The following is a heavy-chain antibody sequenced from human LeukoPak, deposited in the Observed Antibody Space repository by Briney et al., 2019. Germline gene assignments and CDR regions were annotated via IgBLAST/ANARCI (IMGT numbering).Heavy chain of an antibody. D-gene: IGHD4-23*01. Sequence: GRSLRLSCAASGFTFDDYAMHWVRQAPGKGLEWVSGISWNSGSIGYADSVKGRFTISRDNAKNSLYLQMNSLRAEDTALYYCAKDIGYGGNSDAFDTWGQGTMVTVSS. J-gene: IGHJ3*02. CDR3: AKDIGYGGNSDAFDT. V-gene: IGHV3-9*01. CDR1: GFTFDDYA. CDR2: ISWNSGSI.